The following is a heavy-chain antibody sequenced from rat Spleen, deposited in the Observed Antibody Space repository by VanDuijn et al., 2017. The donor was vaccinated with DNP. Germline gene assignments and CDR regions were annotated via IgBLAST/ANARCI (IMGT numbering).Heavy chain of an antibody. J-gene: IGHJ3*01. D-gene: IGHD1-12*03. CDR1: GFTFSNYG. V-gene: IGHV5-22*01. CDR3: ARHDLDGYYHRYWFAY. Sequence: EVQLVESGGGLVQPGRSMKLSCAASGFTFSNYGMAWVRQAPTKGLEWVASISYDGGSTYYGDSVKGRFTISRDNAEDTLFLQMDSLRSEDTATYYCARHDLDGYYHRYWFAYWGQGTLVTVSS. CDR2: ISYDGGST.